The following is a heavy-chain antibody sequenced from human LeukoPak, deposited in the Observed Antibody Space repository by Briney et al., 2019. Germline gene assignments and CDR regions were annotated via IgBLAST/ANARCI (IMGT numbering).Heavy chain of an antibody. CDR2: ISSSSSTI. D-gene: IGHD3-22*01. J-gene: IGHJ5*02. V-gene: IGHV3-48*02. CDR1: GFTFSSYS. Sequence: GGSLTLSCAASGFTFSSYSMNWVRQAPGKGQEWVSYISSSSSTIYYADSVKGRYTISRDNAKNSLYLQMSSLRDEDTAVYYCAREWLSLNWFDPWGQGTLVTVSS. CDR3: AREWLSLNWFDP.